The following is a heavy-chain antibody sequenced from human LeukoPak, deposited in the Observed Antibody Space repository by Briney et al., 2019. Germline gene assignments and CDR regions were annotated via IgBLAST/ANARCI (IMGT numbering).Heavy chain of an antibody. V-gene: IGHV3-48*02. CDR2: ISDKSDAI. Sequence: GGSLRLSCAASGFNFSPYSMNWVRQAPGKGLEWLSYISDKSDAIYYADSVKGRFTISRDNAKNSLYLHMNSLRDEDTAVYYCARDEPAGYCVDYWGQGTLVTVSS. D-gene: IGHD3-9*01. CDR3: ARDEPAGYCVDY. J-gene: IGHJ4*02. CDR1: GFNFSPYS.